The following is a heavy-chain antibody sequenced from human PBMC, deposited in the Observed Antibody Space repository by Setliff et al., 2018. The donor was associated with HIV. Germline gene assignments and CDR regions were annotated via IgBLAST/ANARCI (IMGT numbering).Heavy chain of an antibody. Sequence: SETLSLTCAVYGGSFSGYYWSWIRQPPGKGLEWIGEINHSGSTNYNPSLKSRVTISVDTPKNQFSLTLNSVTAADTAVYYCARGSRQLTIFGVVFKTNYYFMDVWGKGTAVTVSS. J-gene: IGHJ6*03. CDR1: GGSFSGYY. CDR2: INHSGST. V-gene: IGHV4-34*01. CDR3: ARGSRQLTIFGVVFKTNYYFMDV. D-gene: IGHD3-3*01.